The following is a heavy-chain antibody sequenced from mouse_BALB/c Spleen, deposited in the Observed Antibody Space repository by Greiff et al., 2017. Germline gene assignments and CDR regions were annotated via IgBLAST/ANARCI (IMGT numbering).Heavy chain of an antibody. CDR3: ARELTGWFAY. J-gene: IGHJ3*01. CDR2: INSNGGST. Sequence: EVMLVESGGGLVQPGGSLKLSCAASGFTFSSYGMSWVRQTPDKRLELVATINSNGGSTYYPDSVKGRFTISRDNAKNTLYLQMSSLKSEDTAMYYCARELTGWFAYWGQGTLVTVSA. D-gene: IGHD4-1*01. V-gene: IGHV5-6-3*01. CDR1: GFTFSSYG.